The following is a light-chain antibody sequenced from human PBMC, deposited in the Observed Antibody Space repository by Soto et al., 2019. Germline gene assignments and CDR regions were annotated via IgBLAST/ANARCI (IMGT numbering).Light chain of an antibody. CDR3: QHLNDYRYT. Sequence: DIQLTQSPSFLSASVGDRVTITCRASQAISSSLAWYQHNPGKDPKLLIYAASILQNGVPSSFSGSGSGKEFTLTISSLQPEDFATYYCQHLNDYRYTFGQGTKVEIK. J-gene: IGKJ2*01. CDR1: QAISSS. V-gene: IGKV1-9*01. CDR2: AAS.